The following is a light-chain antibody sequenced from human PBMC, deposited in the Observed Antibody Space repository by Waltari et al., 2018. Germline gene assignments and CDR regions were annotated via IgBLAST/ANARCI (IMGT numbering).Light chain of an antibody. CDR3: QQYYSTHA. CDR2: WAS. V-gene: IGKV4-1*01. Sequence: DIVMTQSPDSLAVSLGERATIHCKSSPSVLNSSNNKNHLAWYQQKHGQPPKPIIFWASTRESGVPDRFSGSGSGTDFTLTISSLQAEDVAVYYCQQYYSTHAFGGGTKVEIK. J-gene: IGKJ4*01. CDR1: PSVLNSSNNKNH.